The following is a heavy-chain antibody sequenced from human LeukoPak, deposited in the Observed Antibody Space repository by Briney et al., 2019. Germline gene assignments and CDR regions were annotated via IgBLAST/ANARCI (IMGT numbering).Heavy chain of an antibody. CDR3: ARGPSGYHNT. CDR1: EFSVGSNY. V-gene: IGHV3-66*01. D-gene: IGHD5-12*01. Sequence: GGSLRLSCAASEFSVGSNYMTWVRQAPGKGLEWVSLIYSGGSTYYADSVKGRFTISRDNFKNTLYLQMNSLRAEDTAVYHCARGPSGYHNTGGQGTLVTVSS. CDR2: IYSGGST. J-gene: IGHJ4*02.